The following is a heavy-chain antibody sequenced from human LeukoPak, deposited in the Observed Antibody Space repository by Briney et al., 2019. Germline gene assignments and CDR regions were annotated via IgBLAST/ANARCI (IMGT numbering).Heavy chain of an antibody. D-gene: IGHD6-6*01. CDR2: IRYDGSNK. J-gene: IGHJ3*02. V-gene: IGHV3-30*02. Sequence: PRGSLRLSCAASGFTFSSYGMHWVRQAPGKGLEWVAFIRYDGSNKYYADSVKGRFTISRDNSKNTLYLQMNSLRAEDTAVYYCAKDGIAARPFDDAFDIWGQGTMVTVSS. CDR1: GFTFSSYG. CDR3: AKDGIAARPFDDAFDI.